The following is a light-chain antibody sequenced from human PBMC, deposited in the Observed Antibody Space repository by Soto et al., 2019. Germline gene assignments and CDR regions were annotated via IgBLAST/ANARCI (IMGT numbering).Light chain of an antibody. CDR3: QSYDSSLSSSV. Sequence: QLVLTQPPSVSGAPGQRVTISCTGSSSNVGAGYDVHWYQQLPGTAPKLLIYGNSNRPSGVPDRFSGSKSGTSASLAITGLQSEDEAEYYCQSYDSSLSSSVFGGGTKVTVL. J-gene: IGLJ2*01. V-gene: IGLV1-40*01. CDR2: GNS. CDR1: SSNVGAGYD.